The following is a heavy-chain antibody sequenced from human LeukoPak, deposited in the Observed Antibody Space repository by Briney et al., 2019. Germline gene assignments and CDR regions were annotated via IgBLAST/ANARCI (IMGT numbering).Heavy chain of an antibody. CDR1: GGSLSSGGYY. D-gene: IGHD3-3*01. CDR3: ARVQDDFWSGYPNWFDP. CDR2: IYHSGST. Sequence: SETLSLTCTVSGGSLSSGGYYWSWIRQPPGKGLERIGYIYHSGSTYYNPSLKSRVTISVDRSKNQFSLKLSSVTAADTAVYYCARVQDDFWSGYPNWFDPWGQGTLVTVSS. J-gene: IGHJ5*02. V-gene: IGHV4-30-2*01.